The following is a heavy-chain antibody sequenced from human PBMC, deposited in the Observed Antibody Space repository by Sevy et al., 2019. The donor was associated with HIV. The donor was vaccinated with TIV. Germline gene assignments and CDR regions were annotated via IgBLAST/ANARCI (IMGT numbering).Heavy chain of an antibody. CDR3: AGAQYYYDRSGNYVLPRYYFDY. J-gene: IGHJ4*02. CDR2: IYDSGST. D-gene: IGHD3-22*01. Sequence: SETLSLTCTVSGDSISSGDYYWSWIRQPPGKGLEWIGYIYDSGSTNYNPSLRSRVTISVDTSKNQFSLRLSSVTAADTAVYYCAGAQYYYDRSGNYVLPRYYFDYWGQGALVTVSS. CDR1: GDSISSGDYY. V-gene: IGHV4-30-4*01.